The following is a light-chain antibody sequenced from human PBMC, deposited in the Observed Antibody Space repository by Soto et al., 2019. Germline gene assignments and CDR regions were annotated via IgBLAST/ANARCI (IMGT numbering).Light chain of an antibody. CDR1: QSVSGY. CDR2: DAS. Sequence: EIVMTQSPATLSLSPGERAILSCRASQSVSGYLAWYQQKPGQAPRLLIYDASTRDTGIPARFSGSGSGTEFTLTISSLQSEDFAVYFCQQYNNWPRTFGQGTKLEIK. J-gene: IGKJ2*01. CDR3: QQYNNWPRT. V-gene: IGKV3-15*01.